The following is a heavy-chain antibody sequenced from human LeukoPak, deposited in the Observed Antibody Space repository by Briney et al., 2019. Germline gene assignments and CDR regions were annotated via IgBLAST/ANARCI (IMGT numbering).Heavy chain of an antibody. CDR1: GFTFSSYS. Sequence: SGGSLRLSCAASGFTFSSYSMNWVRQAPGKGLEWVSSISSSSSYIYYADSVKGRFTISRDNAKNSLYLQMTSLRAEDTAVYYCARAGYYYYYMDVWGKGTTVTVSS. CDR3: ARAGYYYYYMDV. J-gene: IGHJ6*03. CDR2: ISSSSSYI. V-gene: IGHV3-21*01.